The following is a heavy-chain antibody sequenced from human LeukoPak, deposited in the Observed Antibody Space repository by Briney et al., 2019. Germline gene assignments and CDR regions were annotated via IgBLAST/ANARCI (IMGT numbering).Heavy chain of an antibody. J-gene: IGHJ6*02. D-gene: IGHD6-6*01. Sequence: GGSLRLSCAASGFTFSSYAMHWVRQAPGKGLEWVAVISYDESNKYYADSVKGRFTISRDNSKNTLHLQMNSLRAEDTAVYYCASIAARIYGMDVWGQGTTVTVSS. CDR3: ASIAARIYGMDV. V-gene: IGHV3-30-3*01. CDR2: ISYDESNK. CDR1: GFTFSSYA.